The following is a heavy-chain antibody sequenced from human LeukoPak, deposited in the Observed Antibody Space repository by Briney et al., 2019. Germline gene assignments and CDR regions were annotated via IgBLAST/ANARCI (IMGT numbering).Heavy chain of an antibody. CDR1: GFTFSSYG. CDR3: AKDYLRYCSGGSCHNWFDP. CDR2: ISYDGSNK. D-gene: IGHD2-15*01. Sequence: GRSLRPSCAATGFTFSSYGMHWVRQAPGKGLEWVAVISYDGSNKYYADSVKGRFTISRDNSKNTLYLQMNSLRAEDTAVYYCAKDYLRYCSGGSCHNWFDPWGQGTLVTVSS. J-gene: IGHJ5*02. V-gene: IGHV3-30*18.